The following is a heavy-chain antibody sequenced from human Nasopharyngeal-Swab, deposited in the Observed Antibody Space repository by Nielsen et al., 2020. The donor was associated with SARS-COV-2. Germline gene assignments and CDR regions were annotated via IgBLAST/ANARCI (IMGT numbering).Heavy chain of an antibody. Sequence: ASVKVSCKASGYTFTSHYMHWVRQAPGQGLEWMRWISAYNGNTNYAQKLQGRVTMTTDTSTSTAYMELRSLRSDDTAVYYCARMAVAGTWYYYYGMDVWGQGTTVTVSS. D-gene: IGHD6-19*01. CDR2: ISAYNGNT. J-gene: IGHJ6*02. V-gene: IGHV1-18*04. CDR1: GYTFTSHY. CDR3: ARMAVAGTWYYYYGMDV.